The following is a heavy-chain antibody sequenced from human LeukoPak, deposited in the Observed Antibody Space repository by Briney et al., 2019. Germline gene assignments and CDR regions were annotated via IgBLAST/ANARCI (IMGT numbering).Heavy chain of an antibody. CDR3: TSATSNYSSSWYYYHGMDV. V-gene: IGHV3-73*01. CDR1: GFTFSGSS. J-gene: IGHJ6*02. D-gene: IGHD6-13*01. Sequence: GGSLRLSCAASGFTFSGSSMHWVRQAPGKGLEWVGRIRSGPNSYATAYAASVNGRFTISRDDSKNTAYLQMNSLKTEDTAVYYCTSATSNYSSSWYYYHGMDVWGQGTTVTVSS. CDR2: IRSGPNSYAT.